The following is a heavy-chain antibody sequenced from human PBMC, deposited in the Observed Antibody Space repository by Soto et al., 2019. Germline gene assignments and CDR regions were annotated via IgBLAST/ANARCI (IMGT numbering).Heavy chain of an antibody. Sequence: SVKVSFKASGGTFSSYAISWVRQAPGQGLEWMGGIIPIFGTANYAQKFQGRVTITADESTSTAYMELSSLRPEDTAVYYCARVYCSGGSCFYYYYGMDVWGQGTTVTVSS. CDR2: IIPIFGTA. V-gene: IGHV1-69*13. CDR3: ARVYCSGGSCFYYYYGMDV. CDR1: GGTFSSYA. D-gene: IGHD2-15*01. J-gene: IGHJ6*02.